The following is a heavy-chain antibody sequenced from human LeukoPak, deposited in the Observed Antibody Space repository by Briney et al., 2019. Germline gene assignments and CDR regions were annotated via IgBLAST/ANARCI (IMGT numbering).Heavy chain of an antibody. J-gene: IGHJ6*03. V-gene: IGHV3-30*18. Sequence: PGRSLRLSCAASGFTFSSYGMHWVRQAPGKGLEWVAVISYDGSNKYYADSVKGRFTISRDNSKNTLYLQMNSLRAEDTAVYHCANGYCTNGVCYPYYYYYMDVWGKGTTVTVSS. CDR2: ISYDGSNK. D-gene: IGHD2-8*01. CDR3: ANGYCTNGVCYPYYYYYMDV. CDR1: GFTFSSYG.